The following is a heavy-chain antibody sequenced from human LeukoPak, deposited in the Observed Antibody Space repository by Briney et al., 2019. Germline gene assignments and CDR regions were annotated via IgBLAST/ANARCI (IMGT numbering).Heavy chain of an antibody. V-gene: IGHV3-33*01. CDR3: ARDLNGGIAVAGRTFDY. CDR1: VFTFSRYG. CDR2: IWYDGSNK. Sequence: PGGSLRLSCAPSVFTFSRYGMHWVRQAPGKGLEGVAVIWYDGSNKYYADAVKSRFTIYRDNSKNTLYLQMNSLRAEDTAVYYCARDLNGGIAVAGRTFDYWGQGTLVTVSS. D-gene: IGHD6-19*01. J-gene: IGHJ4*02.